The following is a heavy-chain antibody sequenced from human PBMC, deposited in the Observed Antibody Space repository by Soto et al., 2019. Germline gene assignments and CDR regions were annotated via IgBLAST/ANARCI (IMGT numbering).Heavy chain of an antibody. V-gene: IGHV5-51*01. CDR1: GYRFSSFW. Sequence: PXAALKISCEGSGYRFSSFWIGWVRQMPGKGLEWMGVINPEDSDTTYDPAFQGQVTFSADKSISTAYLQWSSLKASDTAMYYCARAAYCSSFFSCHKGAGIDAFDMWGQGTMVTVSS. D-gene: IGHD2-2*01. J-gene: IGHJ3*02. CDR3: ARAAYCSSFFSCHKGAGIDAFDM. CDR2: INPEDSDT.